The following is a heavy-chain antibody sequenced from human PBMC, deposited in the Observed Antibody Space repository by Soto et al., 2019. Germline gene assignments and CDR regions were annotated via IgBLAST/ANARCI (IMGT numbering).Heavy chain of an antibody. CDR3: ARQLRYFDWLLLSWFDP. D-gene: IGHD3-9*01. V-gene: IGHV4-34*01. CDR1: GGSFSGYY. CDR2: INHSGST. J-gene: IGHJ5*02. Sequence: QVQLQQWGAGLLKPSETLSLTCAVYGGSFSGYYWSWIRQPPGKGLEWIGEINHSGSTNYNPSLKSRVTISVDTSKNQFSLKLSSVTGADTAVYYCARQLRYFDWLLLSWFDPWGQGTLVTVSS.